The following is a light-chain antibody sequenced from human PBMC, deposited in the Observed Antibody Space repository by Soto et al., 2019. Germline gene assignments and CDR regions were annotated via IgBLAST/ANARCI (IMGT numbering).Light chain of an antibody. CDR1: QSVISNY. CDR3: QQYGRSPT. Sequence: EIVLTQSPGTLSLSAGERATLSCRASQSVISNYLAWYQQKPGQAPRLLIYGASSRATGIPDRFSGSGSGTDFTLTTRRLEPGDSAVYYCQQYGRSPTFGQGTRLEIK. V-gene: IGKV3-20*01. CDR2: GAS. J-gene: IGKJ5*01.